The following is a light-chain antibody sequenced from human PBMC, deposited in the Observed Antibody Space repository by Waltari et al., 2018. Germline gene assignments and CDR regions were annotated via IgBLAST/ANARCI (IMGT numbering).Light chain of an antibody. V-gene: IGLV1-47*01. CDR3: AAWDGSLSGYV. J-gene: IGLJ1*01. CDR2: SND. Sequence: QSVLTQPPSASATPGQRVTISCSGSYSNGGHDNVYWYQQPPGTAPRLLIYSNDVRPSGVSDRFSGSKSGTSAFLAISGLRSEDEADYYCAAWDGSLSGYVFGIGTKVTVL. CDR1: YSNGGHDN.